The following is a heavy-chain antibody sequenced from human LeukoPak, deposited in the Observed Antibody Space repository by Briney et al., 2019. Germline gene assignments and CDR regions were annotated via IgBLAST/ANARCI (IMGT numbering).Heavy chain of an antibody. J-gene: IGHJ4*02. CDR3: ARVQKDYYDSSGYLSY. D-gene: IGHD3-22*01. CDR1: GFTFSSYE. V-gene: IGHV3-48*03. CDR2: ISSTGSTI. Sequence: PGGSLRLSCAASGFTFSSYEMNWVRQAPGKGLEWVSYISSTGSTIYYADSVKGRFTISRDNAKNSLYLQMNSLSAEDTAVYYCARVQKDYYDSSGYLSYWGQGTLVTVSS.